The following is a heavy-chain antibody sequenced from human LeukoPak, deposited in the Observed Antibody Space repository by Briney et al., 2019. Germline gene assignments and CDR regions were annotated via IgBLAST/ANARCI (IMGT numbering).Heavy chain of an antibody. J-gene: IGHJ4*02. Sequence: GESLKISCKASGYSFTSYWIGWVRQMPGKGLEWMGIIYVGDSDTRYSPSFQGQVTISVDNSISTAYLQWSSHEATDTAEYNCVGAYSSRTGFDYWGQGTLVTVSS. V-gene: IGHV5-51*01. CDR3: VGAYSSRTGFDY. CDR2: IYVGDSDT. CDR1: GYSFTSYW. D-gene: IGHD6-13*01.